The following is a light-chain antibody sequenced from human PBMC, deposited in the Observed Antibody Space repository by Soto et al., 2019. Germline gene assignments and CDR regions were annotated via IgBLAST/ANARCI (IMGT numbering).Light chain of an antibody. J-gene: IGKJ4*01. V-gene: IGKV3-15*01. CDR2: GAS. Sequence: ETVLTQKPRTRAVSPGRRATRGCRASQSISSNLAWYQQKPGQAPRRLIYGASSRATGIPDRFFGSRPETAFDITLRTRHSYDSAVAYYEQYGRSSLAFGGGTKVDI. CDR1: QSISSN. CDR3: EQYGRSSLA.